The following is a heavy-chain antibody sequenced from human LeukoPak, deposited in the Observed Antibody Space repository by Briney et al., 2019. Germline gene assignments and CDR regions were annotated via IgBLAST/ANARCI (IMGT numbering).Heavy chain of an antibody. Sequence: GGSPRLSCAASGFTFSSYAMHWVRQAPGKGLEWVAVISYDGSNKYYADSVKGRFTISRDNSKNTLYLQMNSLRAEDTAMYYCARDRGYDFWSGLFDYWGQGTLVTVSS. CDR3: ARDRGYDFWSGLFDY. CDR2: ISYDGSNK. V-gene: IGHV3-30*04. D-gene: IGHD3-3*01. CDR1: GFTFSSYA. J-gene: IGHJ4*02.